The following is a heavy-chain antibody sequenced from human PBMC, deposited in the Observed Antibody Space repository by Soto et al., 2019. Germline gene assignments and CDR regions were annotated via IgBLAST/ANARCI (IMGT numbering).Heavy chain of an antibody. Sequence: PGVSLRLSCAASGFPFSMFAMNWVRQAPGKGLEWVSGIRGSGGGTYYADSVKGRFTISRDDSRNMLYLEMNTLRGEDTAVYYCAKASGRVHYGMHVWGQGTTVTVS. D-gene: IGHD3-10*01. J-gene: IGHJ6*02. V-gene: IGHV3-23*01. CDR2: IRGSGGGT. CDR3: AKASGRVHYGMHV. CDR1: GFPFSMFA.